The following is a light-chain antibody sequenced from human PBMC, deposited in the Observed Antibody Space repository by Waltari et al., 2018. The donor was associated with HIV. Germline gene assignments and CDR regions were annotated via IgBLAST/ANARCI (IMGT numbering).Light chain of an antibody. CDR3: QQVNSYPFT. J-gene: IGKJ2*01. CDR1: QGISTY. CDR2: AAS. Sequence: DIQLTQSPSFLSASVGDRVTITCRASQGISTYLAWYQQKPGKAPKLLIYAASTLQSGVLSRFSGSGVGTDFALTISSLQPEDFATYYCQQVNSYPFTFGQGTKLEI. V-gene: IGKV1-9*01.